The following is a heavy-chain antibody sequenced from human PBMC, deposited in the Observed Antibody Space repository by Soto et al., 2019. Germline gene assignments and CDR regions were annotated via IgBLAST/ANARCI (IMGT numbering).Heavy chain of an antibody. V-gene: IGHV1-69*01. J-gene: IGHJ4*02. CDR1: GGTFSSYA. CDR2: IIPIFGTA. D-gene: IGHD2-2*01. Sequence: QVQLVQSGAEVKKPGSSVKVSCKASGGTFSSYAISWVRQAPGQGLEWMGGIIPIFGTANYAQKFQGRVTITADESTSTAYMELSSLRSEDTVVYYCARGPATDTRYYFDYWGQGTLVTVSS. CDR3: ARGPATDTRYYFDY.